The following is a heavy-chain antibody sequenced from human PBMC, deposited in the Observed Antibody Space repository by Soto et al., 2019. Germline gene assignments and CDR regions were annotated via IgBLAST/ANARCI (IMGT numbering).Heavy chain of an antibody. V-gene: IGHV1-8*01. CDR3: ASADYYDRSGYLLPCGY. Sequence: QVQLVQSGAEVKKPGASVKVSCKASGYTFTSYDINWVRQATGQGLEWMGWMNPNSGNTGYAQKFQGRVTMTRNTSICTAYLELRSPRSEDTAVYYCASADYYDRSGYLLPCGYWGQGTVVTVSS. CDR2: MNPNSGNT. CDR1: GYTFTSYD. D-gene: IGHD3-22*01. J-gene: IGHJ4*02.